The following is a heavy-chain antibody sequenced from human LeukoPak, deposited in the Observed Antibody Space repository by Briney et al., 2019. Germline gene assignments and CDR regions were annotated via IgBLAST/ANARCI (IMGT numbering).Heavy chain of an antibody. CDR1: GGSISSYY. V-gene: IGHV4-59*01. D-gene: IGHD3-22*01. CDR2: IYYSGST. CDR3: ARLYYYDSSGYYFHNHAFDI. J-gene: IGHJ3*02. Sequence: PSETLSLTCTVSGGSISSYYWSWIRQPPGKRLEWIGYIYYSGSTNYNPSLKSRVTISVDTSKSQFSLKLSSVTAADTGVYYCARLYYYDSSGYYFHNHAFDIWGQGTMVTVSP.